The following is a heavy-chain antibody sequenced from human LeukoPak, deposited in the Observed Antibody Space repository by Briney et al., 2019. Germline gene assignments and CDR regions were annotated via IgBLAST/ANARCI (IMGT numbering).Heavy chain of an antibody. J-gene: IGHJ4*02. CDR2: INSDGSTT. V-gene: IGHV3-74*01. D-gene: IGHD1-26*01. Sequence: PGESLRLSCAASGFSFSSYWLHWVRQAPGKGLVWVSRINSDGSTTFYADSVKGRFTNSRDNAKITLYLEMNSLRADDTGVYYCAIGTVPWEWGQGTLVTVSA. CDR1: GFSFSSYW. CDR3: AIGTVPWE.